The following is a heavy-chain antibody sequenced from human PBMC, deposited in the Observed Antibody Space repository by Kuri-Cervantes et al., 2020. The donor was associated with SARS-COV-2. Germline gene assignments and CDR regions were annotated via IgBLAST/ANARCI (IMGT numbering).Heavy chain of an antibody. J-gene: IGHJ6*02. CDR1: VGTLSSYA. CDR3: ARLRLGELSLSDDYYYFVMDV. V-gene: IGHV1-69*06. Sequence: SVTVSCMASVGTLSSYAISWVRPAPGRGREWMGGIIPILGTANHAQKFQGRVTITADKSTSTAYLELSSLRSEDTAVYYCARLRLGELSLSDDYYYFVMDVWGQGTTVTVSS. D-gene: IGHD3-16*02. CDR2: IIPILGTA.